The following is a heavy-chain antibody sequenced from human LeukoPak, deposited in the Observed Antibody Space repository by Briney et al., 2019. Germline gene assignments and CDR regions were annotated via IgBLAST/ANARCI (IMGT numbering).Heavy chain of an antibody. CDR3: ARDLGIPN. Sequence: SETLSLTCAVSGGSISITNYYWGWIRQPPGEGLEWIGSIYYSGRTYYSSSLKSRVVISVDTSKNQFSLKVNSVTAADSAVYYCARDLGIPNWGQGTLVTVSS. CDR2: IYYSGRT. CDR1: GGSISITNYY. J-gene: IGHJ4*02. V-gene: IGHV4-39*02.